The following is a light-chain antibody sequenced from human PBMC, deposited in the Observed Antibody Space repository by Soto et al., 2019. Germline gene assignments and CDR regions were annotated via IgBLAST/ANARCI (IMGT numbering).Light chain of an antibody. CDR1: SSNIGTYA. Sequence: QSVLTQSPSVSEAPRLTVTISCSGSSSNIGTYAVTWYQHLPGKAPKLLIYYDDVRPSGVSDRFSASKSGPSASLAIRGLQSGDEGDYYCATWDDRRNALVFGGGTKVTVL. CDR2: YDD. V-gene: IGLV1-36*01. CDR3: ATWDDRRNALV. J-gene: IGLJ2*01.